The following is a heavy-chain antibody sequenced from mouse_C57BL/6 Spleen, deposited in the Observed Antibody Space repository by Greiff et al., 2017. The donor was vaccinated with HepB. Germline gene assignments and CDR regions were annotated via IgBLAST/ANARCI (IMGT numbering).Heavy chain of an antibody. D-gene: IGHD1-1*01. V-gene: IGHV1-53*01. Sequence: QVQLQQPGTELVKPGASVKLSCKASGYTFTSYWMHWVKQRPGQGLEWIGNINPSNGGTNYNEKFKSKATLTVDKSSSTAYMQLSSLTSEDSAVYDCARCITTVVAPYFDDWGQGTTLTVSS. CDR2: INPSNGGT. CDR3: ARCITTVVAPYFDD. CDR1: GYTFTSYW. J-gene: IGHJ2*01.